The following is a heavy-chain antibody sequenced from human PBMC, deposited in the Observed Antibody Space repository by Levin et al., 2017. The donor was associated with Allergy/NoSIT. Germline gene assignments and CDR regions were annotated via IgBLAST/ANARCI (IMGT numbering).Heavy chain of an antibody. J-gene: IGHJ6*02. CDR3: EREVKAARYYDYYGMDV. CDR1: GGSISSSGYY. CDR2: IYYSGPT. Sequence: SETLSLTCTVSGGSISSSGYYWAWIRQPPGKGLEWIGSIYYSGPTYYNPSLKSRVTLSVDTSKNQFSLALSSLTAADTAVYYCEREVKAARYYDYYGMDVWGQGTTVTVSS. D-gene: IGHD6-6*01. V-gene: IGHV4-39*07.